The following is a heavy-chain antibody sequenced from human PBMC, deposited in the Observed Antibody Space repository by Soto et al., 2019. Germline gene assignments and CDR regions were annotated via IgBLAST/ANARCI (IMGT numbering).Heavy chain of an antibody. CDR1: GFTFRTYA. D-gene: IGHD2-15*01. J-gene: IGHJ5*01. CDR2: ISDSGTT. V-gene: IGHV3-23*01. CDR3: VIVGDGSCRRKRCLSLSDS. Sequence: EVQLLDSGGGLVQPGGSLRLSCAASGFTFRTYAMSWVRQAPGKGLEWVSTISDSGTTYYANSLKGRSTISRGNSRNTLDLPMNRLFVKVTAVYYYVIVGDGSCRRKRCLSLSDSWGHGTLVTVSS.